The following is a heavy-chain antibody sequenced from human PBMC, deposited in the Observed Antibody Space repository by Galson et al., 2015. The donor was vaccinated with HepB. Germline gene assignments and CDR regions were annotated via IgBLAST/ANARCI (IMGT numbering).Heavy chain of an antibody. CDR1: GFAFSNYG. D-gene: IGHD6-19*01. CDR2: ISYDGSNK. V-gene: IGHV3-30*18. CDR3: AKDPYLYSALAGTMAGFDY. Sequence: SLRLSCAASGFAFSNYGMHWVRQAPGKGLEWVAVISYDGSNKYYADSVKGRFTISRDHSKNTLYLHMNSLRAEDTALYYCAKDPYLYSALAGTMAGFDYWGQGTLVTVST. J-gene: IGHJ4*02.